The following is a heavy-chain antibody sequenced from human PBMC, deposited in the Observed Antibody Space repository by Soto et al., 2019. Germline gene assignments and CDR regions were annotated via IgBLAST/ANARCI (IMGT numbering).Heavy chain of an antibody. CDR2: INHSGST. J-gene: IGHJ5*02. D-gene: IGHD3-22*01. CDR3: ARDYYDSSGYLPSDNWFDP. V-gene: IGHV4-34*01. CDR1: GGSFSGYY. Sequence: PSETLSLTCAVYGGSFSGYYWTWIRQPPGTGLEWIGEINHSGSTNYNPSLKSRVTISVDTSKNQFSLKLSSVTAADTAVYYCARDYYDSSGYLPSDNWFDPWGQGTLVTVSS.